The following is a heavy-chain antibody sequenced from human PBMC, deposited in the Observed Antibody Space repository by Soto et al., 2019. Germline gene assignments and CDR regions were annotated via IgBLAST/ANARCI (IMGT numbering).Heavy chain of an antibody. J-gene: IGHJ5*02. D-gene: IGHD6-25*01. CDR2: FDPEDGET. V-gene: IGHV1-24*01. CDR1: GYTLTELS. CDR3: ATMGQRGGNWFDP. Sequence: SVKVSCKVSGYTLTELSMHWVRQAPGKGLEWMGGFDPEDGETIYAQKFQGRVTMTEDTSTDTAYMELSSLRSEDTAVYYCATMGQRGGNWFDPWGQGTLVTVSS.